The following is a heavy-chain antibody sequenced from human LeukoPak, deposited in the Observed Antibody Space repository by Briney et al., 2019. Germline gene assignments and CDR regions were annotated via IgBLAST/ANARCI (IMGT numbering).Heavy chain of an antibody. CDR3: ARVSYVRGVTVYYFDH. CDR2: ISSSRSYM. Sequence: GGPLRLSCAASGFTFSSYSMNWVRQAPGKGLEWVSSISSSRSYMYYADSVKGRCTISKDNAKNSLYLQMNSLRAEDTAIYYCARVSYVRGVTVYYFDHWGQGTLVPVSS. CDR1: GFTFSSYS. J-gene: IGHJ4*02. V-gene: IGHV3-21*01. D-gene: IGHD3-10*02.